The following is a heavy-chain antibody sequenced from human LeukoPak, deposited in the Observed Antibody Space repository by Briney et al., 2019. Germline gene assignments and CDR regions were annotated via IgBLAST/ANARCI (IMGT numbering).Heavy chain of an antibody. V-gene: IGHV1-69*05. CDR2: IIPIFGTA. CDR1: GGTFSSYA. CDR3: AIRSGSQAFDY. Sequence: ASVKVSCKAFGGTFSSYAISWVRQAPGQGLEWMGGIIPIFGTANYAQKFQGRVTITTDESTSTAYMELSSLRSEDTAVYYCAIRSGSQAFDYWGQGTLVTVSS. D-gene: IGHD1-26*01. J-gene: IGHJ4*02.